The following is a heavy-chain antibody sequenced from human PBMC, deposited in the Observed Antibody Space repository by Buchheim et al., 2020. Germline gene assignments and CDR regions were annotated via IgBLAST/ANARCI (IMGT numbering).Heavy chain of an antibody. Sequence: QVQLVQSGAEVKKPGASVKVSCKASGYTFTGYYMHWVRQAPGQGLEWMGWINPNSGGPNYAQKFQGRVTMTRDTSIRTAYLELSRLRSDDTAVYYCAREGGDPKSNYGMDVWGQGTT. CDR3: AREGGDPKSNYGMDV. CDR2: INPNSGGP. V-gene: IGHV1-2*02. CDR1: GYTFTGYY. J-gene: IGHJ6*02. D-gene: IGHD2-21*02.